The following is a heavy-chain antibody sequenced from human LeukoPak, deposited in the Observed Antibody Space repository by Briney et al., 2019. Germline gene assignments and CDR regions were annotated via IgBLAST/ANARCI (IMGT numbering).Heavy chain of an antibody. CDR2: IISTGSIT. Sequence: GGSLRLSCAASGFTFSSYSMNWVRQAPGKGLEWISYIISTGSITYYADSVKGRFTISRDNANNSVSLQMSSLRAEDTAVYYCATGFWGYCSRNSCPLDNWGQGALVTVAS. D-gene: IGHD2-2*01. CDR1: GFTFSSYS. V-gene: IGHV3-48*01. CDR3: ATGFWGYCSRNSCPLDN. J-gene: IGHJ4*02.